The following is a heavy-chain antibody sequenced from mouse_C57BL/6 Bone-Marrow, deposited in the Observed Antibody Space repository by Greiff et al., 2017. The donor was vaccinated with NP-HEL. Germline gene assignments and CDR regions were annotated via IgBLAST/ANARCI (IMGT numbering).Heavy chain of an antibody. CDR3: ARGFFPYDDGGAFAY. Sequence: QVQLQQPGAELVKPGASVKLSCKASGYTFTSYWMHWVKQRPGQGLEWIGMIHPNSGSTNYNEKFKSKATLTVDKSSSTAYMQLSSLTSEDSAVYYCARGFFPYDDGGAFAYWGQGTLVTVSA. CDR2: IHPNSGST. CDR1: GYTFTSYW. D-gene: IGHD2-4*01. V-gene: IGHV1-64*01. J-gene: IGHJ3*01.